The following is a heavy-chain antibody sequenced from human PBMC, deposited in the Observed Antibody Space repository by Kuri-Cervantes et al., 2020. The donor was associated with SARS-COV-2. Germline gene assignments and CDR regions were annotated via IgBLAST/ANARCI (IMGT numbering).Heavy chain of an antibody. Sequence: GESLKISCSASGFTFSSYTMHWVRQAPGKGLEYVSAISSNGGSTYYADSVKGRFTISRDNSKNTLYLQMSSLRAEDTVVYYCANRLHISTRAWLEGVNDGMDVWGQGTTVTVSS. D-gene: IGHD6-13*01. V-gene: IGHV3-64D*06. CDR2: ISSNGGST. CDR3: ANRLHISTRAWLEGVNDGMDV. CDR1: GFTFSSYT. J-gene: IGHJ6*02.